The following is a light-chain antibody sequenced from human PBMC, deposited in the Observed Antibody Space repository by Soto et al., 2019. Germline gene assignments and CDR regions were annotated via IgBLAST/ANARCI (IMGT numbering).Light chain of an antibody. CDR1: QSVSYY. CDR3: QQYQSLT. Sequence: EIVLTQSPGTLSLSPGERATLSCRASQSVSYYLAWYQQKPGQAPRLLIYGASSRATGIPDRFSGSGSGTDFTLTISRLEPEDFAVYYCQQYQSLTFGGGTKVDIK. CDR2: GAS. V-gene: IGKV3-20*01. J-gene: IGKJ4*01.